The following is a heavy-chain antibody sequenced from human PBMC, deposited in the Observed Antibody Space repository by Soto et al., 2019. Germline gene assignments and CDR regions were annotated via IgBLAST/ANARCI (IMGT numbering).Heavy chain of an antibody. D-gene: IGHD6-6*01. CDR2: IYPGDSDT. CDR3: ARLREYSSSSGGYYYYYGMDV. Sequence: LKISCKGSGYSFTSYWIGWVRQMPGKGLEWMGIIYPGDSDTRYSPSFQGQVTISADKSISTAYLQWSSLKASDTAMYYCARLREYSSSSGGYYYYYGMDVWGQGTTVTVSS. J-gene: IGHJ6*02. V-gene: IGHV5-51*01. CDR1: GYSFTSYW.